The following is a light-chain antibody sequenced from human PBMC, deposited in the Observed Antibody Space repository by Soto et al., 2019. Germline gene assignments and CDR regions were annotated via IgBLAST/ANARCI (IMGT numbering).Light chain of an antibody. CDR1: SSNIGSNT. J-gene: IGLJ1*01. Sequence: QSVLTQPPSASGTPGQRVTISCSGGSSNIGSNTVNWYQQLPGTAPKLLIYSNNQRPSGVPDRFSGSKSGTSASLAISGLQAEDEADCYCAAWDDSLNGHVFGTGTKVTVL. CDR3: AAWDDSLNGHV. CDR2: SNN. V-gene: IGLV1-44*01.